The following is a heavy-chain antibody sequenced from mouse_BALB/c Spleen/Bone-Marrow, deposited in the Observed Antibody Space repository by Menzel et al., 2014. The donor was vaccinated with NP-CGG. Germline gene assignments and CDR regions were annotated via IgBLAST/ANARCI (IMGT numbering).Heavy chain of an antibody. CDR2: ISSGGPYT. D-gene: IGHD2-3*01. V-gene: IGHV5-9*02. CDR1: GFPFRKND. J-gene: IGHJ2*01. CDR3: ARQDGYY. Sequence: VPMQEPGAEVVTPEVQLKLSCAASGFPFRKNDMSWVRQTPEQRLEWVATISSGGPYTYYPVSVKGRFTISRDNARNTLYLQMSGLRSEDTALYYCARQDGYY.